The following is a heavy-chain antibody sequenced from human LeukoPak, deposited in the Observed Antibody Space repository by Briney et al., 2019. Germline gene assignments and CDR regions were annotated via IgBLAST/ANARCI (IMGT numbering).Heavy chain of an antibody. CDR2: INPNNGGT. J-gene: IGHJ4*02. CDR1: GYTFTGYL. D-gene: IGHD7-27*01. Sequence: ASVKVSCKASGYTFTGYLMHWVRQAPGQGLEWMGRINPNNGGTNFAQKFQGRVTMTRDTSISTAYMELTRLRSDDTAIFYCARTPVEVSATGEIDYWGQGTLVTVSS. CDR3: ARTPVEVSATGEIDY. V-gene: IGHV1-2*06.